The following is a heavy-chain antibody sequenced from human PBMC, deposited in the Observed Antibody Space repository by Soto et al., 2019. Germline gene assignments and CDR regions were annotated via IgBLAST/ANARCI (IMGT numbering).Heavy chain of an antibody. J-gene: IGHJ4*02. V-gene: IGHV3-23*01. D-gene: IGHD3-10*01. Sequence: GGSLRLSCAASGFTFSIYAMSWVRQAPGKGLEWVSAMSASGGSTYHAGSVKGQFTISRDNSKTTLYLQLNSLRAEDTAVYYCARADYYGSGSYVFDFWGQGTLVTVSS. CDR3: ARADYYGSGSYVFDF. CDR2: MSASGGST. CDR1: GFTFSIYA.